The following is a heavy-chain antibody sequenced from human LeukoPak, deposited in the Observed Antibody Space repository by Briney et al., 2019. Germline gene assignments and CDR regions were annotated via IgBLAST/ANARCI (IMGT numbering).Heavy chain of an antibody. CDR1: GGTFSSYA. V-gene: IGHV3-30*04. D-gene: IGHD4-17*01. CDR3: ARESYGDNPGNGMDV. CDR2: ISYDGSNK. J-gene: IGHJ6*02. Sequence: SCKASGGTFSSYAMHWVRQAPGKGLEWVAVISYDGSNKYYADSVKGRFTISRDNSKNTLYLQMNSLRAEDTAVYYCARESYGDNPGNGMDVWGQGTTVTVS.